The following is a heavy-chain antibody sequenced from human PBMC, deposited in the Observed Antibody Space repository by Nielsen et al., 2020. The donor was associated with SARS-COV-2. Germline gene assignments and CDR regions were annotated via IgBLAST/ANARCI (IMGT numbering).Heavy chain of an antibody. Sequence: GESLKISCAASGFTFFSYAMSWVRQAPGKGLEWVSAISGSGSSTYYADSVKGRFTISRDNSKNTMYLQMNSLRAEDTAVYYCAKDAYDYVWESYRYGAFDIWGQGTMVTVS. CDR1: GFTFFSYA. V-gene: IGHV3-23*01. CDR3: AKDAYDYVWESYRYGAFDI. D-gene: IGHD3-16*02. CDR2: ISGSGSST. J-gene: IGHJ3*02.